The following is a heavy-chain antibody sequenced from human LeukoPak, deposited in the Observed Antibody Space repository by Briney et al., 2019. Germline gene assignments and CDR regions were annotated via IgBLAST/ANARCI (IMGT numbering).Heavy chain of an antibody. Sequence: SGPTLVNPTQTLTLTCSFSGFSLSTSGMCVSWIRQPPGKALEWLARIDWDDDKYYSTSLKTRLTIPKGTSKNQVVLTMTNMDPVDTATYYCARIYRYCSTTSCYVPDYWSQGTLVTVSS. CDR3: ARIYRYCSTTSCYVPDY. V-gene: IGHV2-70*11. D-gene: IGHD2-2*01. CDR1: GFSLSTSGMC. CDR2: IDWDDDK. J-gene: IGHJ4*02.